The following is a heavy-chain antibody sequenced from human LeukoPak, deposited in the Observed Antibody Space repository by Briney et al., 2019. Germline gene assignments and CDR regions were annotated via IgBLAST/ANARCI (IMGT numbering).Heavy chain of an antibody. Sequence: SETLSLTCAVSGGSISSGGYAWTWLRQPPGKGLEWIGYIYHSRSTYYNPSLKSRVTISVDRSKNQFSLKLSSMTAADTAVYYCVRVSSSGYYEYYFDYWGQGTLVTVSS. D-gene: IGHD3-22*01. J-gene: IGHJ4*02. CDR1: GGSISSGGYA. CDR2: IYHSRST. V-gene: IGHV4-30-2*01. CDR3: VRVSSSGYYEYYFDY.